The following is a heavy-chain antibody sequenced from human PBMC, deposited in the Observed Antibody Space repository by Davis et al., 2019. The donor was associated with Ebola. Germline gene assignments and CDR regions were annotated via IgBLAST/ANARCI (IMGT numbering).Heavy chain of an antibody. V-gene: IGHV4-31*03. Sequence: PSETLSLTCSVSGDSISSGDHYWTWIRQHPGKDLEWIGYFYYSGNSYYNPSLKSRVSISVDTSKNKFSLKLSSVTAADTAVYYCARAPIAGAGTRWGTRWFDPWGQGTLVTVSS. CDR1: GDSISSGDHY. J-gene: IGHJ5*02. CDR2: FYYSGNS. CDR3: ARAPIAGAGTRWGTRWFDP. D-gene: IGHD6-13*01.